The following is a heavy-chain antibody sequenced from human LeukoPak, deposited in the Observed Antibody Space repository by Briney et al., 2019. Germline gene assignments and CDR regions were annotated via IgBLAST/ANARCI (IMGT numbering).Heavy chain of an antibody. CDR1: GYSISSGYY. D-gene: IGHD2-2*01. CDR3: ARVKVPAAMVDY. CDR2: IYHSGST. V-gene: IGHV4-38-2*02. Sequence: PSETLSLTCTVSGYSISSGYYWGWIRQPPGKGLEWIGSIYHSGSTNYNPSLKSRVTISVDTSKNQFSLKLSSVTAADTAVYYCARVKVPAAMVDYWGQGTLVTVSS. J-gene: IGHJ4*02.